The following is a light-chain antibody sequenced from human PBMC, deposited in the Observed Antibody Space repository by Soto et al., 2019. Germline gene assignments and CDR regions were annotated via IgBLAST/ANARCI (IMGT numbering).Light chain of an antibody. J-gene: IGKJ5*01. Sequence: EIAMTQSPGTLSVSPGERTTLSCRASQSVSSNLAWYQQKPGRAPRLLIYGSYTRATGVPARFSGSRSGTEFTLSISSLQSEDFAVYYCQQYNNWPPITFGQETRLEIK. CDR2: GSY. CDR3: QQYNNWPPIT. V-gene: IGKV3-15*01. CDR1: QSVSSN.